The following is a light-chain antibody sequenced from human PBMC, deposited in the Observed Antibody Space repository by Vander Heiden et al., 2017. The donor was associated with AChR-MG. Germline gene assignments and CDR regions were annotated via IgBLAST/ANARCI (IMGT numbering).Light chain of an antibody. J-gene: IGKJ1*01. Sequence: IVMTQSPDSRAVSLGERVTINCKSSQILLYSSNNKNCLAWYQQKPGQPPKLLIYWASTRESGVPDRFSGSGSGTDFTLTISSLQAEDVAIYYCQQDYSIPWTFGQGTKVEIK. CDR1: QILLYSSNNKNC. CDR3: QQDYSIPWT. CDR2: WAS. V-gene: IGKV4-1*01.